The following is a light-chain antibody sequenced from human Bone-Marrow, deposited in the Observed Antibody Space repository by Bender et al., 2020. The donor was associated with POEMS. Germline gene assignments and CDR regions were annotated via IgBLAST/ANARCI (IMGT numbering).Light chain of an antibody. CDR3: STWDDRLNAWL. Sequence: QSVLTQPLSASGTPGQRVTISCSGSRFNIGINTVTWYQHLPGTAPKLLIYSDDQRPSGVPDRFSASKSGSSASLAISGLQSEDAADYYCSTWDDRLNAWLFGGGTKLTVL. J-gene: IGLJ3*02. CDR1: RFNIGINT. V-gene: IGLV1-44*01. CDR2: SDD.